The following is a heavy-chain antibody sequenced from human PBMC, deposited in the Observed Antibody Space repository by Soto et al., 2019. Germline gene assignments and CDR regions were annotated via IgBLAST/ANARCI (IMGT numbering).Heavy chain of an antibody. CDR2: INSDGSST. Sequence: GSLRLSCAASGFTFSSYWMHWVRQAPGKGLVWVSRINSDGSSTSYADSVKGRFTISRDNAKNTLYLQMNSLRAEDTAVYYCARTLGGYDYYYYYGMDVWGQGTTVTVSS. D-gene: IGHD5-12*01. CDR3: ARTLGGYDYYYYYGMDV. J-gene: IGHJ6*02. V-gene: IGHV3-74*01. CDR1: GFTFSSYW.